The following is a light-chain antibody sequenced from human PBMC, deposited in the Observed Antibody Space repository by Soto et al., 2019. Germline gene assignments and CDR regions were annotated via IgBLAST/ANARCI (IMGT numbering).Light chain of an antibody. CDR1: QSVSSN. V-gene: IGKV3-15*01. CDR3: QHYNNWPRT. J-gene: IGKJ1*01. CDR2: GAS. Sequence: EIVMTQSPATLSVSPGERATLSCRASQSVSSNLAWYQQKPGQAPRLLIYGASTRATGIPARFSSSGSGTEITLTISSLQSEDFAVYYCQHYNNWPRTFGQGTKVEIK.